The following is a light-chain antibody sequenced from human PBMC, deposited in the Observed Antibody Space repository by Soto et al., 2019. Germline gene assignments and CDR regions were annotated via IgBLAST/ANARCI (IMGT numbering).Light chain of an antibody. J-gene: IGLJ3*02. V-gene: IGLV2-11*01. CDR1: SSDVGGYDF. CDR2: DVT. Sequence: QSALAQPRSVSGSPGQSVTLSCTGTSSDVGGYDFVSWYQQYPGKAPKLIIFDVTERTSGVPDRFSGSKSGNSASLTISGLQAEDEADDYCYSYAGRYILGVFGGGTKVTVL. CDR3: YSYAGRYILGV.